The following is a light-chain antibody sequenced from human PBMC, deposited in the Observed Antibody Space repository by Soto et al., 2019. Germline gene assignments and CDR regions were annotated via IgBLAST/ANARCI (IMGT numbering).Light chain of an antibody. V-gene: IGKV3-11*01. CDR3: QQRSNWSWT. CDR1: QSVSSC. CDR2: DAS. J-gene: IGKJ1*01. Sequence: EIVLTQPPATLSLSPGERATLSCRASQSVSSCLAWYQQKPGQAPRLLIYDASNRATGIPARFSGSGSGTDFTLTISSLEPEDFAVYYCQQRSNWSWTFGQGTKVDIK.